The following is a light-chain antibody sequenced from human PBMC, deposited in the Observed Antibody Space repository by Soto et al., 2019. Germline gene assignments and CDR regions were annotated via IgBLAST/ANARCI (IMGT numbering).Light chain of an antibody. V-gene: IGKV3-11*01. J-gene: IGKJ1*01. CDR1: QSVSHF. CDR3: QARSNWPTWT. CDR2: DAS. Sequence: EIVLTQSPATLSLSPGDRATLSCRASQSVSHFLAWYQQKPGQAPRLLIYDASNRATGIPARFSGGGSGTDFTLTISSLEPEDFAVYDGQARSNWPTWTFGQGTKMDIK.